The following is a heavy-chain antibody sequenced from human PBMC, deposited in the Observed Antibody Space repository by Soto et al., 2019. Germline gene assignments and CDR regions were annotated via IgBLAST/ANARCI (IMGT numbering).Heavy chain of an antibody. CDR2: YDPVNSAA. D-gene: IGHD5-18*01. J-gene: IGHJ4*02. Sequence: GESLKISCKGFGYSFDTYWXGWVRQMPGKGLEWVGIYDPVNSAARYSPSFEGRFTISRDNSKNTLYLQMNSLRAEDTAVYYCAKFFAAMANGVDYWGQGTLVTVSS. CDR3: AKFFAAMANGVDY. CDR1: GYSFDTYW. V-gene: IGHV5-51*01.